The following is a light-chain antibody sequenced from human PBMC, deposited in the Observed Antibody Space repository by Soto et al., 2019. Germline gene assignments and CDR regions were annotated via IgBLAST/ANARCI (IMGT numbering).Light chain of an antibody. CDR2: AAS. J-gene: IGKJ3*01. Sequence: DIQMTQSPSSVSASVGDRVSITCRASQGISNWLAWYQQKPGRAPKLLIYAASSLQSGVSSRFSGSGSGTDFTLTIRSLQPEDFETYYCQQGNSFPFTFGPGTKVDIK. V-gene: IGKV1D-12*01. CDR3: QQGNSFPFT. CDR1: QGISNW.